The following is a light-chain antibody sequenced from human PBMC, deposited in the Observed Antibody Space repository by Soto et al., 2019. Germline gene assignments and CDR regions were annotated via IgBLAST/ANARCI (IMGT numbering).Light chain of an antibody. CDR1: QSVGRN. Sequence: EIVMTQSPVTLSVSPGDRATLSCRASQSVGRNLAWYQQKPGQAPRLLIYDASNRATGIPARFSGSGSGTEFTLIISSLQSEDFAVYYCQQFNNWPPVFGPGTTVDIK. CDR2: DAS. J-gene: IGKJ3*01. CDR3: QQFNNWPPV. V-gene: IGKV3-15*01.